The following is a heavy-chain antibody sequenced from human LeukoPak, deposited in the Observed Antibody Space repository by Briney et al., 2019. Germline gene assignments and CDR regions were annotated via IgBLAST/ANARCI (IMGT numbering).Heavy chain of an antibody. CDR3: ATTLDYGCFDP. J-gene: IGHJ5*02. D-gene: IGHD3-16*01. CDR2: FYASGIT. Sequence: SETLCLTCTVSGGSISSYSWSWIRQPAGKGLEWIGLFYASGITNYNPSLKTRVTISVDTSKNQFSLNLRSVTAADTAIYYCATTLDYGCFDPWGQGALVTVSS. V-gene: IGHV4-4*07. CDR1: GGSISSYS.